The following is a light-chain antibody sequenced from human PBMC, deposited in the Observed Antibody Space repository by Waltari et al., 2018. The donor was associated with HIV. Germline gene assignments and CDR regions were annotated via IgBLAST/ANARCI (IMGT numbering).Light chain of an antibody. CDR1: SSDVGSYNL. CDR3: CSYAGSSTYV. V-gene: IGLV2-23*02. J-gene: IGLJ1*01. CDR2: EVS. Sequence: QSALTQPASVSGSPGQSNTISCTGTSSDVGSYNLVSWYQQHPGKAPKLMLYEVSKRPSGVSNRFSGSKSGNTASLTISGLQAEDEADYYCCSYAGSSTYVFGTGTKVTVL.